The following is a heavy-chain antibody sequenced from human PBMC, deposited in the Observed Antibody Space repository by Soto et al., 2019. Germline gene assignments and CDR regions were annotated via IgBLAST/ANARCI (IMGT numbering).Heavy chain of an antibody. CDR2: IYYSGST. D-gene: IGHD2-2*01. Sequence: SETLSLTCTVSGGSISSGGYYWSWIRQHPGKGLEWIGYIYYSGSTYYNPSLKSRVTISVDTSKNQFSLKLSSVTAADTAVYYCARDRSIRGNIVVVPAGADGDYYYMDVWGKGTTVTVSS. J-gene: IGHJ6*03. CDR1: GGSISSGGYY. V-gene: IGHV4-31*03. CDR3: ARDRSIRGNIVVVPAGADGDYYYMDV.